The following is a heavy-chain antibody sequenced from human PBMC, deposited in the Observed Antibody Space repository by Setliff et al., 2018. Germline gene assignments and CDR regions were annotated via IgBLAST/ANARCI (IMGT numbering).Heavy chain of an antibody. CDR3: ARVRNIAARLLDS. CDR1: GGTFSDYH. J-gene: IGHJ4*02. CDR2: INHRGST. Sequence: TLSLTCATYGGTFSDYHRTWIRQSPEKGLEWIGEINHRGSTNYNPSLKSRVTISIDTSKDQFSLKLISMTAADTAVYYCARVRNIAARLLDSWGQGTLVTVSS. D-gene: IGHD6-6*01. V-gene: IGHV4-34*01.